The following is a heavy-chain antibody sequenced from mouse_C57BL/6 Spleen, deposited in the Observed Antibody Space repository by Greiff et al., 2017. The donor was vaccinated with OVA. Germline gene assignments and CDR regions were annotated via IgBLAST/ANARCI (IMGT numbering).Heavy chain of an antibody. V-gene: IGHV1-26*01. CDR3: ARGNDYRLDY. Sequence: VQLQQSGPELVKPGASVKISCKASGYTFTDYYMNWVKQSHGKSLEWIGDINPNNGGTSYNQKFKGKATLTVDKSSSTAYMELRSLTSEDSAVYYCARGNDYRLDYWGQGTTLTVSS. CDR1: GYTFTDYY. D-gene: IGHD2-4*01. J-gene: IGHJ2*01. CDR2: INPNNGGT.